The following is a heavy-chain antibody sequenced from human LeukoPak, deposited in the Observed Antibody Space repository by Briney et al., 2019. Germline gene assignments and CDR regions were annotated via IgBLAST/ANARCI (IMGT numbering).Heavy chain of an antibody. J-gene: IGHJ4*02. Sequence: PGGSLRLSCAASGFAFSAYWMHWVRQAPGKGLEWVSRINEDATTISYADSVKGRFIISRDNSKKSLYLQMNNLRAEDTAVYYCARDLVFVWTPGDDFDFWGQGTLVTVSS. D-gene: IGHD3-16*01. V-gene: IGHV3-74*01. CDR1: GFAFSAYW. CDR2: INEDATTI. CDR3: ARDLVFVWTPGDDFDF.